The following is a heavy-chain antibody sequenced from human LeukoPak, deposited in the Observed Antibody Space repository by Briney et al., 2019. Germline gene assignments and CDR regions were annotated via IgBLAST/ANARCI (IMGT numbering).Heavy chain of an antibody. CDR1: GFTFSSCW. CDR3: ARYLSRSGWSFYYYYYMDV. D-gene: IGHD6-19*01. CDR2: IKQEGNEK. V-gene: IGHV3-7*01. J-gene: IGHJ6*03. Sequence: GGSLRLSCAASGFTFSSCWMSWVRQAPGKGLEWVANIKQEGNEKYYVDSVKGRFTISRDNAKNSLYLQMNSLRAEDTAVYYCARYLSRSGWSFYYYYYMDVWGKGTTVTVSS.